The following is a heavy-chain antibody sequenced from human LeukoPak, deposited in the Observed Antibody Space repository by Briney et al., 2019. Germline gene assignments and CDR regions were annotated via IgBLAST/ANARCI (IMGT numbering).Heavy chain of an antibody. CDR3: AKPASSMVRGAYPFDY. V-gene: IGHV3-9*01. CDR2: ISWNGGRI. CDR1: GFTFNDYA. Sequence: GGSLRLSCAASGFTFNDYAMQWVRQAPGKGLEWVSGISWNGGRIDYADSVKGRFTISRDNAKKSLYLQMNSLRAEDTAVYYCAKPASSMVRGAYPFDYWGQGTLVTVSS. D-gene: IGHD3-10*01. J-gene: IGHJ4*02.